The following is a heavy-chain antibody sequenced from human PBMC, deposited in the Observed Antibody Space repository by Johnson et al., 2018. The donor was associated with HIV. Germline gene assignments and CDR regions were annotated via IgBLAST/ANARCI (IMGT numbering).Heavy chain of an antibody. CDR3: ARSGWADDAFDG. CDR1: GFSFSTHW. V-gene: IGHV3-74*03. D-gene: IGHD3-10*01. J-gene: IGHJ3*01. CDR2: IDTGGSGP. Sequence: VQLVESGGRLVQPGGSLRLSCAASGFSFSTHWMHWVRRVTGRGLVWVSRIDTGGSGPTYADSVKGRFTISRYNAKNTVYLQMISLRAEDMAVYYCARSGWADDAFDGWGQGTMVTVSS.